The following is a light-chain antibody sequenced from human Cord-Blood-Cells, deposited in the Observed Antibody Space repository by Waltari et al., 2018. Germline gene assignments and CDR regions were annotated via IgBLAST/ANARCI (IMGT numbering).Light chain of an antibody. CDR1: SSDVGGYNY. CDR2: GVS. CDR3: SSYTSSSTLSYV. J-gene: IGLJ1*01. Sequence: QSALTQPASVSGSPGQSITISCTGTSSDVGGYNYVSWYHQHPGKAPKLMIYGVSNRPAGVCNRFAGAKSGNTASLTISGLQAEDEADYYCSSYTSSSTLSYVFGTGTKVTVL. V-gene: IGLV2-14*01.